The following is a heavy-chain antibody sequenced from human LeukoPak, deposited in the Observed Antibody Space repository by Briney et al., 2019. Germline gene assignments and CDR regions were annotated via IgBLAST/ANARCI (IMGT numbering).Heavy chain of an antibody. CDR2: ISSSSSYI. CDR1: GFTFSSYS. V-gene: IGHV3-21*01. J-gene: IGHJ4*02. CDR3: AKEERYSYGTFDY. D-gene: IGHD5-18*01. Sequence: GGSLRLSCAASGFTFSSYSMNLVRQAPGKGLEWVSSISSSSSYIYYADSVKGRFTISRDNAKNSLYLQMNSLRAEDTAVYYCAKEERYSYGTFDYWGQGTLVTVSS.